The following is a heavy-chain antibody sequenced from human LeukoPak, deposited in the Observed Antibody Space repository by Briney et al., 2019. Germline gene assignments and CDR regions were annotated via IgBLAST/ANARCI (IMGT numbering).Heavy chain of an antibody. J-gene: IGHJ4*02. V-gene: IGHV1-2*02. CDR2: INPKSGGT. CDR3: ARDQFNTLEGPGD. CDR1: GYTFTGYY. D-gene: IGHD7-27*01. Sequence: ASVKVSCKASGYTFTGYYIHWVRQAPGQGLEWMGWINPKSGGTDYVQKFQGRVTMTRDTSISTTYMELSRLTSDDTAVYYCARDQFNTLEGPGDWGQGTLVTVSS.